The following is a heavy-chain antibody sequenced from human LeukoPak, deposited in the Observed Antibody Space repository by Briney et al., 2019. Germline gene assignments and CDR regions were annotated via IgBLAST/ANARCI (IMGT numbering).Heavy chain of an antibody. CDR1: GFTFSSYA. CDR2: ISGSGGST. CDR3: AKSSMVVVVITPFDY. V-gene: IGHV3-23*01. Sequence: GGSLRLSCAASGFTFSSYAMSWVRQAPGKGPEWVSAISGSGGSTYYADSVKGRFTISRDNSKNTLYLQMSSLRAEDTAVYYCAKSSMVVVVITPFDYWGQGTLVTVSS. D-gene: IGHD3-22*01. J-gene: IGHJ4*02.